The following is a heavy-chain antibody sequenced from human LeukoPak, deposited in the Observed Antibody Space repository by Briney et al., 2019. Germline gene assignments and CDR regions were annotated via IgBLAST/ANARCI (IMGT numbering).Heavy chain of an antibody. V-gene: IGHV4-39*07. CDR1: GGSISSSSYY. CDR3: AGTVLGELSSNFDY. Sequence: TSETLSLTCTVSGGSISSSSYYWGWIRQPPGKGLEWIGSIYYSGSTYYNPSLKSRVTISVDTSKNQFSLKLSSVTAADTAVYYCAGTVLGELSSNFDYWGQGTLVTVSS. J-gene: IGHJ4*02. CDR2: IYYSGST. D-gene: IGHD3-16*02.